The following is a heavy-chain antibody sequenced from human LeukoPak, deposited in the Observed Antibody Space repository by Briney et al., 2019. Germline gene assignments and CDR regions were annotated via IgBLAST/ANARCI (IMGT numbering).Heavy chain of an antibody. Sequence: PSETLSLTCTVSGGSISSSSYYWSWIRQPPGKGLEWLGYIYYSGSTNYNPSLKSRVTISVDTSKNQFSLKLSSVTAADTAVYYCARQGRVIPYYYYYGMDVWGQGTTVTVSS. V-gene: IGHV4-61*05. D-gene: IGHD3-22*01. CDR3: ARQGRVIPYYYYYGMDV. CDR1: GGSISSSSYY. CDR2: IYYSGST. J-gene: IGHJ6*02.